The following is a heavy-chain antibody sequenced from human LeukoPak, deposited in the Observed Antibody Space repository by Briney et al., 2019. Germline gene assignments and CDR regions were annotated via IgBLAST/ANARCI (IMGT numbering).Heavy chain of an antibody. CDR1: GFTFSSYA. J-gene: IGHJ4*02. Sequence: PGRSLRLSSAASGFTFSSYAMHWVRQAPGKGLEWVAVISYDGSNKYYADSVKGRFTISRDNSKNTLYLQMNSLRAEDTAVYYCARDTVRSSTSFDYWGQGTLVTVSS. CDR3: ARDTVRSSTSFDY. CDR2: ISYDGSNK. V-gene: IGHV3-30*04. D-gene: IGHD2-2*01.